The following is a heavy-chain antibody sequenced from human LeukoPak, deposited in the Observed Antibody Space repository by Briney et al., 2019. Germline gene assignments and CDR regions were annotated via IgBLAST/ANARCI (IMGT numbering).Heavy chain of an antibody. CDR2: ISWNSGSI. J-gene: IGHJ4*02. V-gene: IGHV3-9*01. CDR1: GFTFDDYA. D-gene: IGHD3-16*02. CDR3: AKAFTFGGVIAPFDY. Sequence: GGSLGLSCAASGFTFDDYAMHWVRQAPGKGLEWVSGISWNSGSIGYADSVKGRFTISRDNAKNSLYLQMNSLRAEDTALYYCAKAFTFGGVIAPFDYWGQGTLVTVSS.